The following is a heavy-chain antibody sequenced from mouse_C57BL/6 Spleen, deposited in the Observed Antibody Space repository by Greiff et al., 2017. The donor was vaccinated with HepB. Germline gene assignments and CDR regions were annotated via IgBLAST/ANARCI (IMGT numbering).Heavy chain of an antibody. Sequence: EVHLVESGGGLVKPGGSLKLSCAASGFTFSSYAMSWVRQTPEKRLEWVATISDGGSYTYYPDNVKGRFTISRDNAKNNLYLQMSHLKSEDTAMYYCARDYYGNPYFDYWGQGTTLTVSS. CDR2: ISDGGSYT. CDR3: ARDYYGNPYFDY. V-gene: IGHV5-4*01. CDR1: GFTFSSYA. J-gene: IGHJ2*01. D-gene: IGHD2-1*01.